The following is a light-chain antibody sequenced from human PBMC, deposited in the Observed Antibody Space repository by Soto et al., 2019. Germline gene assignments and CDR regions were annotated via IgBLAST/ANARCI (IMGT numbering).Light chain of an antibody. Sequence: QSVLTQPASVSGSPGQAITISCTGTSGDVGGYKYVSWYQQHPGKAPKLMIYEVANRPSGVSDRFSGSKSGNTASLTISGLQAEDEANYYCSSYTISSTVVFGGGTKVTVL. CDR3: SSYTISSTVV. V-gene: IGLV2-14*01. CDR2: EVA. CDR1: SGDVGGYKY. J-gene: IGLJ2*01.